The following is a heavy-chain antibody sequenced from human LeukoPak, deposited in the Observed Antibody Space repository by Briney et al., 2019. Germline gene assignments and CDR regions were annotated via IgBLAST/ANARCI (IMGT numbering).Heavy chain of an antibody. Sequence: GGSLRLSCAASGFTFSSYEMNWVRQAPGKGLEWVSYISSSGSTMYYADSVKGRFTFSRDNLKNSLYLQMNSLRAEDTAVYYCAREGALTVTKDAFDIWGQGTMVTVSS. CDR2: ISSSGSTM. CDR1: GFTFSSYE. CDR3: AREGALTVTKDAFDI. V-gene: IGHV3-48*03. D-gene: IGHD4-17*01. J-gene: IGHJ3*02.